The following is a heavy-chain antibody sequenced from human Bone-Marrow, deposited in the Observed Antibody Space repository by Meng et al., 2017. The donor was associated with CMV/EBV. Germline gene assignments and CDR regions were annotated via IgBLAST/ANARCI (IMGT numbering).Heavy chain of an antibody. CDR1: GYSFTSYW. Sequence: GESLKISWKGSGYSFTSYWNGWVRQMPGKGLEWMGIIYPGYSDTRYSPSFQGQVTIPADKSISTAYPQWSSLKASDTAMYYCARSIAARPGGMDVWGQGTTVTVSS. D-gene: IGHD6-6*01. CDR2: IYPGYSDT. CDR3: ARSIAARPGGMDV. V-gene: IGHV5-51*01. J-gene: IGHJ6*02.